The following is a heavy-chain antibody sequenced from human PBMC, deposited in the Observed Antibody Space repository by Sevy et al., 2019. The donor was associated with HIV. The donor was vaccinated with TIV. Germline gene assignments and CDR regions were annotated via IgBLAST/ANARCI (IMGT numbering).Heavy chain of an antibody. Sequence: GGSLRLSCAASGFTFSSYWMSWVRQAPGKGLEWVANIKQDGSEKYYVDSVKGRFTISRDNAKNSLYLQMNSLRAEDTAVYYCARFQTVSRSGSYYSFDYWGQETLVTVSS. CDR3: ARFQTVSRSGSYYSFDY. D-gene: IGHD1-26*01. J-gene: IGHJ4*02. V-gene: IGHV3-7*01. CDR1: GFTFSSYW. CDR2: IKQDGSEK.